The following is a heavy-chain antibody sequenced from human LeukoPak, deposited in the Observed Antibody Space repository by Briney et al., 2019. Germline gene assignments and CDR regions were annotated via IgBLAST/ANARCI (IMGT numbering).Heavy chain of an antibody. CDR2: INQDGTEK. D-gene: IGHD2/OR15-2a*01. CDR1: GFTFSTYW. CDR3: ARNMGDY. Sequence: GGSLRLSCVASGFTFSTYWMTWVRQAPGKGLEWVANINQDGTEKNYVDSVKGRFTIPRDNAKNSLYLQMNSLRAEDTAVYYCARNMGDYWGQGTLVTVSS. J-gene: IGHJ4*02. V-gene: IGHV3-7*04.